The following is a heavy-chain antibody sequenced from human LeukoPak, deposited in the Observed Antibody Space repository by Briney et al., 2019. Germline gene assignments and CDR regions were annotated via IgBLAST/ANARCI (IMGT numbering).Heavy chain of an antibody. V-gene: IGHV1-2*02. CDR3: ARPLYCSSTSCYTVPWFDP. D-gene: IGHD2-2*02. J-gene: IGHJ5*02. CDR2: INPNSGGT. Sequence: ASVKVSCKASGYTFTGYYMHWVRQAPGQGLEWMGWINPNSGGTNYAQKFQGRVTMTRDTSISTAYMELSRLRSDDTVVYYCARPLYCSSTSCYTVPWFDPWGQGTLVTVSS. CDR1: GYTFTGYY.